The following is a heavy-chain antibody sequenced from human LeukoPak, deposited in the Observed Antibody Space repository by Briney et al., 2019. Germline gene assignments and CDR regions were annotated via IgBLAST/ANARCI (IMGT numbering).Heavy chain of an antibody. V-gene: IGHV4-34*01. CDR2: INHSGST. D-gene: IGHD3-10*01. CDR3: AREIYYGSGSYSGYYFDY. Sequence: SETLSLTCAVYGGSFSGYYWSWIRQPPGKGLEWIGEINHSGSTNYNPSLKSRVTISVDTSKNQFSLKLSSVTAADTAVYYCAREIYYGSGSYSGYYFDYWGQGALVTVSS. CDR1: GGSFSGYY. J-gene: IGHJ4*02.